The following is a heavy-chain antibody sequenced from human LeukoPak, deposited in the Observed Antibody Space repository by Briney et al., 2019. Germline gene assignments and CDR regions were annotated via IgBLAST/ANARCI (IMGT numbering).Heavy chain of an antibody. D-gene: IGHD2-2*01. J-gene: IGHJ3*02. CDR2: IYTSGGT. CDR3: AGRGSSSGTFDI. CDR1: GGSITNLNFY. Sequence: SETLSLTCTVSGGSITNLNFYWTWIRQPAGKRLEWIGRIYTSGGTNYNPSLKSRVTMSVDKSKNQISLKLASLTAADTALYYCAGRGSSSGTFDIWGPGTFVTVSS. V-gene: IGHV4-61*02.